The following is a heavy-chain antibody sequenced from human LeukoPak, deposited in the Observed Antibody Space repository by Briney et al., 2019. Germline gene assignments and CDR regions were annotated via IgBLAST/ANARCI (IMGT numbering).Heavy chain of an antibody. CDR3: AKDTLRGNWFDP. CDR2: ISGSGGST. Sequence: QTGGSLRLSCAASGFTFSSYAMSWARQAPGKGLEWVSAISGSGGSTYYADSVKGRFTISRDNSKNTLYLQMNSLRAEDTAVYYCAKDTLRGNWFDPWGQGTLVTVSS. J-gene: IGHJ5*02. CDR1: GFTFSSYA. V-gene: IGHV3-23*01.